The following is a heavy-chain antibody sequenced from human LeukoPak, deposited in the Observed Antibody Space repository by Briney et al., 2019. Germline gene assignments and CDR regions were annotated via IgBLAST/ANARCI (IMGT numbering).Heavy chain of an antibody. V-gene: IGHV4-30-4*08. CDR2: IYYSGGT. CDR1: GGSISSGDYY. J-gene: IGHJ3*02. D-gene: IGHD6-13*01. CDR3: ARAAGGSLGVSGMLACDI. Sequence: KTSETLSLTCTVSGGSISSGDYYWSWIRQPPGKGLEWIGYIYYSGGTYYNPSLKSRVTISVDTSKNQFSLKLSSVTAADTAVYCCARAAGGSLGVSGMLACDIWGRGTMVTVSS.